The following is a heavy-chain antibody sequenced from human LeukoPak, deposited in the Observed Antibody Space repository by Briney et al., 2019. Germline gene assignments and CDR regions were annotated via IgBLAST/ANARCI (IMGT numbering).Heavy chain of an antibody. Sequence: AETLSLTCTVSGGSISNYYWSWIRQPAGKGLEWIGRIYTSGSTNYNPSLKSRVTMSVDTSKNQFSLELSSVTAADTAVYYCARDGRFAVNYYYYGMDVWGQGTTVTVSS. CDR1: GGSISNYY. CDR3: ARDGRFAVNYYYYGMDV. CDR2: IYTSGST. D-gene: IGHD3-16*01. J-gene: IGHJ6*02. V-gene: IGHV4-4*07.